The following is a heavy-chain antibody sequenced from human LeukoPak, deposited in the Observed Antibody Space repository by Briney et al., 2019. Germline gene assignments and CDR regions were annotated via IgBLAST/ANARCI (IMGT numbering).Heavy chain of an antibody. CDR3: ARVGYSYGLGDY. CDR1: GFTFRSYA. CDR2: ISYDGDDGSNI. D-gene: IGHD5-18*01. V-gene: IGHV3-30-3*01. Sequence: GGSLRLSCAASGFTFRSYAMHWVRQAPGKGLEWVAVISYDGDDGSNIYYADSVKGRFTISRDNAKNSLYLQMNSLRAEDTAVYYCARVGYSYGLGDYWGQGTLVTVSS. J-gene: IGHJ4*02.